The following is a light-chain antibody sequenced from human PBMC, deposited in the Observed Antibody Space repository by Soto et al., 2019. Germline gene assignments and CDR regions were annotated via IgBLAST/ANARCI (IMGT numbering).Light chain of an antibody. Sequence: EIVFTQSAATLSFSAVERATLSCRASQSVSSSYLAWYQQKPGQAPRLLIYGASSRATGIPDRFSGSGSGTDFTLTISRLEPEDFAVYYCQQYGSSPRTFGQGTKVDIK. J-gene: IGKJ1*01. V-gene: IGKV3-20*01. CDR3: QQYGSSPRT. CDR2: GAS. CDR1: QSVSSSY.